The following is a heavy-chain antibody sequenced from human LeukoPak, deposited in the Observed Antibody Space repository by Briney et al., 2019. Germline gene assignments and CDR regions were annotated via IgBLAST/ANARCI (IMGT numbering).Heavy chain of an antibody. D-gene: IGHD6-19*01. CDR3: ARGTSAVSGENFEY. CDR2: IYSSGST. J-gene: IGHJ4*02. Sequence: SETLSLTCTVSGGPINSFYWNWIRQPPGKGLEWIGYIYSSGSTKYNPSLKSRVTISADTSKNQFSLNLNSVTAADTAVYYCARGTSAVSGENFEYWGQGTLVTVSS. CDR1: GGPINSFY. V-gene: IGHV4-59*01.